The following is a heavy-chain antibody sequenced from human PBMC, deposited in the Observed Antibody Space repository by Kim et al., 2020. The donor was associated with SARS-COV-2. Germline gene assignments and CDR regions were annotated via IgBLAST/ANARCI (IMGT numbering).Heavy chain of an antibody. CDR1: GFTFSSYG. J-gene: IGHJ4*02. V-gene: IGHV3-30*18. CDR2: ISYDGDNK. CDR3: AKTGGNYFGYFDS. Sequence: GSLRLSCAASGFTFSSYGMHWVRQAPGKGLEWVGVISYDGDNKYYADSVRGRFTISRDNSKNTLYLQMNSLRPEDTAVYYCAKTGGNYFGYFDSWGQGTLVTLSS. D-gene: IGHD1-7*01.